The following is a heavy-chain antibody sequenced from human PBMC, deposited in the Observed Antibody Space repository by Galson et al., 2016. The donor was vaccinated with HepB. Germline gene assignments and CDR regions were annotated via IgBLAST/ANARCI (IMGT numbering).Heavy chain of an antibody. J-gene: IGHJ5*02. D-gene: IGHD6-13*01. Sequence: SLRLSCAASGFTFSSFSMNWVRQAPGKGLEWVSSISSNSRYIYYADSVKGRFTISRDNGKNSLHLQMKSLRAEDTAVYYCARQQLEIKGVFDPWGQGTRVTVSS. CDR2: ISSNSRYI. V-gene: IGHV3-21*01. CDR3: ARQQLEIKGVFDP. CDR1: GFTFSSFS.